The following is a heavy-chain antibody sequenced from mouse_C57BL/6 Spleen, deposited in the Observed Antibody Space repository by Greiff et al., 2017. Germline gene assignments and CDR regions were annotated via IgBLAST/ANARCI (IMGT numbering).Heavy chain of an antibody. D-gene: IGHD1-1*01. V-gene: IGHV1-19*01. Sequence: EVQLVESGPVLVKPGASVKLSCEASGYTFTDYYMNWVKQSHGKSLEWIGVINPYNGDTSYNQKFKGKATLTVDKSSSTAYMELNSLTSEDSAVYYRARRYGSSLFDYWGQGTSLTVSS. CDR2: INPYNGDT. CDR3: ARRYGSSLFDY. CDR1: GYTFTDYY. J-gene: IGHJ2*02.